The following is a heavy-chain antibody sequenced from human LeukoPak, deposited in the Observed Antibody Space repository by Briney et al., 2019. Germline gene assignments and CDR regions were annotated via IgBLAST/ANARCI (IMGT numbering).Heavy chain of an antibody. D-gene: IGHD3-10*01. CDR3: ARDGNYYGSGSYNNWFDP. CDR1: GYTFTGYY. V-gene: IGHV1-2*02. Sequence: GASVKVSCKASGYTFTGYYMHWVRQAPGQGLEWMGWINPNSGGTNYAQKFQGRVTMTRDTSIRTAYMEMSRLRSDDTAVYYCARDGNYYGSGSYNNWFDPWGQGTLVTVSS. CDR2: INPNSGGT. J-gene: IGHJ5*02.